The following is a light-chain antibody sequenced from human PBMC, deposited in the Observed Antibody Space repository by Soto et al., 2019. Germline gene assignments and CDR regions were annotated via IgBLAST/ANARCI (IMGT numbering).Light chain of an antibody. J-gene: IGKJ1*01. CDR2: GAS. CDR1: QSVSSN. Sequence: EIVLTQSPGTLSLSRGERSTLXXRASQSVSSNLAWYQQKPGQAPRXLIYGASTRATGIPARFSGSGAGTEFTLTISSLQSEDFAVYYCQQYNNWPRTFGQGTKVDIK. V-gene: IGKV3-15*01. CDR3: QQYNNWPRT.